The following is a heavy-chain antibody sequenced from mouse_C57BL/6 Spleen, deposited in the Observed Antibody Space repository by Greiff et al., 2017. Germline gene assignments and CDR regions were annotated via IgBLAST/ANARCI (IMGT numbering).Heavy chain of an antibody. CDR3: ARPYYGNYGAWFAY. D-gene: IGHD2-10*01. CDR1: GYAFSRSW. Sequence: VQLQQSGPELVKPGASVKISCKASGYAFSRSWMNWVKQRPGKGLEWIGRIYPGDGDTNYNGKFKGKATLPADKSSSTAYIQLSSLTSEDSAVYFCARPYYGNYGAWFAYWGQGTLVTVSA. V-gene: IGHV1-82*01. CDR2: IYPGDGDT. J-gene: IGHJ3*01.